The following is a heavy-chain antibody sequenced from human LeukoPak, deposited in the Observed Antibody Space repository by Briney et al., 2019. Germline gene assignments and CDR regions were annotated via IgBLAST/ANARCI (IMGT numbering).Heavy chain of an antibody. Sequence: AGGSLRLSCAASGFTVSSNYMSWVRQAPGKGLEWVSVIYSGGSTYYADSVKGRFTISRDNSKNTLYLQMNSLRAEDTAVYYCAREFEGQEAGAYGSGSYDVFDIWGQGTMVTVSS. CDR1: GFTVSSNY. CDR3: AREFEGQEAGAYGSGSYDVFDI. CDR2: IYSGGST. V-gene: IGHV3-53*01. D-gene: IGHD3-10*01. J-gene: IGHJ3*02.